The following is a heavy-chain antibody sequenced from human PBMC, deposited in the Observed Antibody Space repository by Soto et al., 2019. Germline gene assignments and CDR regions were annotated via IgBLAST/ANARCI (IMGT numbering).Heavy chain of an antibody. D-gene: IGHD4-17*01. Sequence: SETLSLTCTVSGGSISSGGYYWSWIRQHPGKGLEWIGYIYYSGSTYYNPSLKSRVTISVDTSKNQFSLKLSSVTAADTAVYYCARARSTVKGRGAFDIWGQGSMVTVSS. CDR2: IYYSGST. J-gene: IGHJ3*02. CDR1: GGSISSGGYY. V-gene: IGHV4-31*03. CDR3: ARARSTVKGRGAFDI.